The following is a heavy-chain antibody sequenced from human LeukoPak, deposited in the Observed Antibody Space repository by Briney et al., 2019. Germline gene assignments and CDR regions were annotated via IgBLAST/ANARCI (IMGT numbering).Heavy chain of an antibody. D-gene: IGHD3-9*01. CDR3: ARGNYDILTGYGTAGMDV. J-gene: IGHJ6*04. CDR2: INSDGSST. Sequence: PGGSLRLSCAASGFTLSSYWMHWVRQAPGKGLVWVSRINSDGSSTSYADSVKGRLTISRDNAKNTLYLQMNSLRAEDTAVYYCARGNYDILTGYGTAGMDVWGKGTTVTVSS. V-gene: IGHV3-74*01. CDR1: GFTLSSYW.